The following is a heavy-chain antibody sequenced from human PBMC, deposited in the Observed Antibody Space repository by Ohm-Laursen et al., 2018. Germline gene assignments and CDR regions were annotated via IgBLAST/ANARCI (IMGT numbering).Heavy chain of an antibody. J-gene: IGHJ6*02. V-gene: IGHV1-58*02. CDR1: GFTFTSSA. CDR3: ASHGGWPYYYYGMDV. CDR2: IVVGSGNT. Sequence: SVKVSCKASGFTFTSSAMQWVRQARGQRLEWIGWIVVGSGNTNYAQKFQERVTITRDMSTSTAYMELSSLRSEDTAVYYCASHGGWPYYYYGMDVWGQGTTVTVSS. D-gene: IGHD6-19*01.